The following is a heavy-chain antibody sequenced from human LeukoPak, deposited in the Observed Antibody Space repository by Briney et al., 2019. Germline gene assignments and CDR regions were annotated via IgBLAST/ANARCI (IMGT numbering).Heavy chain of an antibody. V-gene: IGHV4-61*02. D-gene: IGHD2-21*02. J-gene: IGHJ5*02. CDR2: IYTSGST. CDR3: ARDIAYCGGDCYVQFDP. CDR1: GGSISSGSYY. Sequence: SQTLSLTCTVSGGSISSGSYYWRWIRQPAGTGLEWIGRIYTSGSTNYNPSLKSRVTISVDTSKNQFSLKLSSVTAADTAVYYCARDIAYCGGDCYVQFDPWGQGTLATVSS.